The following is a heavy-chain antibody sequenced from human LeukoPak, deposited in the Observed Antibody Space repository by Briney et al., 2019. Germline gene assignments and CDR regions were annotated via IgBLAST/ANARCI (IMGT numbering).Heavy chain of an antibody. CDR1: GFTFSSYA. J-gene: IGHJ4*02. V-gene: IGHV3-64D*06. Sequence: SGGSLRLSCSASGFTFSSYAMHRVRQAPGKGLEYVSAISSNGGSTYYADFVKGRFTISRDNSKNTLYLQMSSLRAEDTAVYYCVKDFRCSSTSCYHTFGYWGQGTLVTVSS. CDR2: ISSNGGST. CDR3: VKDFRCSSTSCYHTFGY. D-gene: IGHD2-2*01.